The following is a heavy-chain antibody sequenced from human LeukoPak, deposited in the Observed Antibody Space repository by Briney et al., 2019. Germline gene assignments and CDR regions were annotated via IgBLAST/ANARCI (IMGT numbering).Heavy chain of an antibody. Sequence: PSETLSPTCTVSGYSISDGNYWGWIRQPPGKGLEWIGSIYYSGSTYYNPSLKSRVTISVDTSKNQFSLRLSSVTAADTAVYYCARHLYYGSGSPEYWGQGTLVTVSS. CDR2: IYYSGST. CDR3: ARHLYYGSGSPEY. CDR1: GYSISDGNY. D-gene: IGHD3-10*01. V-gene: IGHV4-38-2*02. J-gene: IGHJ4*02.